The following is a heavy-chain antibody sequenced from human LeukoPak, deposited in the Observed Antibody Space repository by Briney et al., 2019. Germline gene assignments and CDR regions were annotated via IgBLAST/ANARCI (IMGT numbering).Heavy chain of an antibody. D-gene: IGHD2-15*01. J-gene: IGHJ6*02. CDR3: ARGGRTMDV. CDR2: VSYNGSNK. CDR1: AFTFSNYA. V-gene: IGHV3-30*04. Sequence: GRSLRLSCTAPAFTFSNYAMHWVRQAPGKGLEWVTVVSYNGSNKYYADSVKGRFTIPRDNSKNTLYLQMNSLRAEDTAVYYCARGGRTMDVWGQGTTVTVSS.